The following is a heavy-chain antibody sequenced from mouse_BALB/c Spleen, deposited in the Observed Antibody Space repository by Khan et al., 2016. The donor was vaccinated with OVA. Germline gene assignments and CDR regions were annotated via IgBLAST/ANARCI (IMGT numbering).Heavy chain of an antibody. D-gene: IGHD1-1*01. CDR3: ARSPSVVARAMDY. CDR2: ISSGSSTI. J-gene: IGHJ4*01. V-gene: IGHV5-17*02. Sequence: EVELVESGGGLVQPGGSRKLSCAASGFTFSSFGMHWVRQAPEKGLEWVAYISSGSSTIFYADTVKGRFTISRDNPKNTLFLQMTSLRSEDTAMYYSARSPSVVARAMDYWGQGTSVTVSS. CDR1: GFTFSSFG.